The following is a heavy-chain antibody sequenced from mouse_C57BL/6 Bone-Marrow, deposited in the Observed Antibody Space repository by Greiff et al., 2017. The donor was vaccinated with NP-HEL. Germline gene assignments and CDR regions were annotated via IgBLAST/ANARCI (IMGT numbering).Heavy chain of an antibody. D-gene: IGHD2-4*01. CDR3: RREGIMPGYAMDY. Sequence: VQLQQSGAELAKPGASVKLSCKASGYTFTSYWMHWVKQRPGQGLEWIGYINPSSGYTKYNQKFKDKATLTADKSSSTAYMQLSSMTYEDSAVYYCRREGIMPGYAMDYWGQGTSVTVSS. J-gene: IGHJ4*01. CDR1: GYTFTSYW. V-gene: IGHV1-7*01. CDR2: INPSSGYT.